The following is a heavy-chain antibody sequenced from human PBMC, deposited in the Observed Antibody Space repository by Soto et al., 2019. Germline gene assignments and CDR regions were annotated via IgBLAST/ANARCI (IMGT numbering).Heavy chain of an antibody. D-gene: IGHD3-9*01. J-gene: IGHJ4*02. CDR1: GFTFSSYW. CDR2: ITGSAGST. V-gene: IGHV3-23*01. CDR3: ARDPVRESSYDIVTGYYTYYVDF. Sequence: GGSLRLSCAASGFTFSSYWMSWVRQAPGKGLEWVSAITGSAGSTYYADTVEGRFTISRDISKNTLYLQMSSLRVEDTAVYYCARDPVRESSYDIVTGYYTYYVDFWGQGTLVTVSS.